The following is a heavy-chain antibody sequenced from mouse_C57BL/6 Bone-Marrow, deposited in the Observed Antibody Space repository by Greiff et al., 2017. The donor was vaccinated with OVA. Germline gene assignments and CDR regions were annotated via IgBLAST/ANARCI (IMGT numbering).Heavy chain of an antibody. CDR1: GYSITSGYY. Sequence: EVQLQESGPGLVKPSQSLSLTCSVTGYSITSGYYWNWIRQFPGNKLEWMGYISYDGSNNYNPSLKNRISITRDTSKNQFFLKLNSVTTEDTATYYCARRDYGNAMDYWGQGTSVTVSS. J-gene: IGHJ4*01. D-gene: IGHD1-1*01. CDR3: ARRDYGNAMDY. V-gene: IGHV3-6*01. CDR2: ISYDGSN.